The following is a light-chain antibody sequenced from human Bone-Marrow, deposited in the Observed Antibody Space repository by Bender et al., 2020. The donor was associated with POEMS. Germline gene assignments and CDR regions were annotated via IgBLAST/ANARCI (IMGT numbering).Light chain of an antibody. Sequence: QSVLTQPPSASGTPGQRVTIPCSGGSSNIGAHAVNWYQHLPGTAPKLLIYSSHRRPSEVPDRFSGSHSGSTATLAISRVEAGDEADYYCHVWFTSPLHVVFGGGTKLTVL. V-gene: IGLV1-44*01. CDR3: HVWFTSPLHVV. J-gene: IGLJ2*01. CDR1: SSNIGAHA. CDR2: SSH.